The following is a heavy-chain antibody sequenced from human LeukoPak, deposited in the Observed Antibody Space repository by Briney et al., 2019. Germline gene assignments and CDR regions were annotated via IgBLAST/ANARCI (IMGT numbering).Heavy chain of an antibody. J-gene: IGHJ3*02. CDR1: GFSVKSNY. D-gene: IGHD3-9*01. CDR2: IYSGGSA. Sequence: GGSLRLSCTASGFSVKSNYMSWVRQAPGKGLEWVAVIYSGGSAHHAAPVRGRFTISRDKSENTVYLQMNNLRVEDTAVYYCAKDRDTGFYVKGSFEIWGQGTTVTVSS. V-gene: IGHV3-66*01. CDR3: AKDRDTGFYVKGSFEI.